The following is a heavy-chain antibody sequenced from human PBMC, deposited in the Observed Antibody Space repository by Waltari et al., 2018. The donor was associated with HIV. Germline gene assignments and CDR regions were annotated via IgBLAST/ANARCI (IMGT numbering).Heavy chain of an antibody. CDR1: GYSFTTYW. Sequence: EVQLVQSGAEVKKPGESLKISCQASGYSFTTYWIGWVRQMPGKGLEWMGIIYPADSDTTYSPSFQGQVTISADKSISTAYLQWSSLKASDTAMYYCARLDGSGTYLYFFDYWGQGTLVTVSS. CDR3: ARLDGSGTYLYFFDY. V-gene: IGHV5-51*01. D-gene: IGHD3-10*01. CDR2: IYPADSDT. J-gene: IGHJ4*02.